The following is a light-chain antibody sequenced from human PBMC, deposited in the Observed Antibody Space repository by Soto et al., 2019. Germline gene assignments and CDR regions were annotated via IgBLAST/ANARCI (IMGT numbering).Light chain of an antibody. Sequence: QSVLTRPPSASGTPGQRVTISSSGGSSNIGLNTVNWYQQLPGTAPKVLIYTDNERPSGVPDRFSGSKSGTSASLAINGLQSGDEADYYCGAWDESLNGDVFGTGTTVTVL. CDR3: GAWDESLNGDV. CDR2: TDN. J-gene: IGLJ1*01. CDR1: SSNIGLNT. V-gene: IGLV1-44*01.